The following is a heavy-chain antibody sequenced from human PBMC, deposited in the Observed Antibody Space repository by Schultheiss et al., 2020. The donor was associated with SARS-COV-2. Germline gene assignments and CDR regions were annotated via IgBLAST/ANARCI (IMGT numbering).Heavy chain of an antibody. Sequence: SETLSLTCTVSGGSISSSSYYWSWIRQPPGKGLEWIGYIYYSGSTNYNPSLKSRVTISVDTSKNQFSLQLNSVTPEDTAVYYCARDARARNWYGMDVWGQGTTVTVSS. J-gene: IGHJ6*02. CDR3: ARDARARNWYGMDV. CDR1: GGSISSSSYY. D-gene: IGHD1-1*01. CDR2: IYYSGST. V-gene: IGHV4-61*01.